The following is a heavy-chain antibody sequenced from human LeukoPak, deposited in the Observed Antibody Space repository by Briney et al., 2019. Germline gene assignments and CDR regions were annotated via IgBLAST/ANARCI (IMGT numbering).Heavy chain of an antibody. V-gene: IGHV4-30-4*01. CDR1: GGSISSGDYY. Sequence: SETLSLTCTVSGGSISSGDYYWSWIRQPPGKGLEWIGYIYYSGSTYYNPSHKSRVTISIDTSKNQFSLKLSSVTAADTAVYYCARAGEYYDSSGYYYPHDAFDIWGQGTMVTVSS. D-gene: IGHD3-22*01. CDR3: ARAGEYYDSSGYYYPHDAFDI. CDR2: IYYSGST. J-gene: IGHJ3*02.